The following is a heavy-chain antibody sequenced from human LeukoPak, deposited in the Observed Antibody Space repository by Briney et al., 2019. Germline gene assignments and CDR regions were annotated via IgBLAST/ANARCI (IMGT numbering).Heavy chain of an antibody. J-gene: IGHJ3*02. CDR1: GFTFSSYD. CDR2: VGTAGDT. CDR3: ARELGVGVIGDAFDI. Sequence: GGSLRLSCAASGFTFSSYDMHWVRQVTGKGLEWVSAVGTAGDTYYPGPVKGRFTISRENAKNSLYLQMNSLRAGDTAVYYCARELGVGVIGDAFDIWGQGTVVTVSS. V-gene: IGHV3-13*01. D-gene: IGHD3-22*01.